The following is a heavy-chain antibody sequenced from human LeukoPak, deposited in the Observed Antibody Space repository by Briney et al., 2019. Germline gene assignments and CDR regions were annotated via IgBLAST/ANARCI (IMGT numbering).Heavy chain of an antibody. J-gene: IGHJ3*02. Sequence: KPGGSLRLSCAASGFTFSSYSMNWVRQAPGKGLEWVSSISSSSSYIYCADSVKGRFTISRDNAKNSLYLQMNSLRAEDTAVYYCVIRFLESGGAFDIWGQGTMVTVSS. V-gene: IGHV3-21*01. CDR1: GFTFSSYS. CDR2: ISSSSSYI. D-gene: IGHD3-3*01. CDR3: VIRFLESGGAFDI.